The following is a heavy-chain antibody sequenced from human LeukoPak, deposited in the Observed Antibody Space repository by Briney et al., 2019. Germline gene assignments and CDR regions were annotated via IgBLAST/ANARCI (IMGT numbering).Heavy chain of an antibody. J-gene: IGHJ4*02. V-gene: IGHV4-39*07. CDR2: INHSGST. CDR3: ARGTNSFRRIAVAGTFAPEFDY. D-gene: IGHD6-19*01. CDR1: GGSISSSSYY. Sequence: PSETLSLTCTVSGGSISSSSYYWGWIRQPPGKGLEWIGEINHSGSTNYNPSLKSRVTISVDTSKNQFSLKLSSVTAADTAVYYCARGTNSFRRIAVAGTFAPEFDYWGQGTLVTVSS.